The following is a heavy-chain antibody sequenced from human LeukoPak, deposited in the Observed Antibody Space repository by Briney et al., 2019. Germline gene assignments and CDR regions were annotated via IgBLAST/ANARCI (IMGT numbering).Heavy chain of an antibody. J-gene: IGHJ6*04. V-gene: IGHV3-66*01. CDR2: IYSGGST. CDR3: AELGITMIGGV. D-gene: IGHD3-10*02. CDR1: GFTVSSNY. Sequence: PGGSLRLSCAASGFTVSSNYMSWVRQAPGKGLEWVSVIYSGGSTYYADSVKGRFTISRDNAKNSLYLQMNSLSAEDTAVYYCAELGITMIGGVWGKGTTVTISS.